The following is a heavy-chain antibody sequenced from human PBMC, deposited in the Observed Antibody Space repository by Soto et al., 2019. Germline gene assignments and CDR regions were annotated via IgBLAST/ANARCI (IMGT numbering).Heavy chain of an antibody. CDR3: ARHGNYYDSSVYYYVPFDC. Sequence: SETLSLTCTVSDDSINSSNYYWGWIRQPPGKGLEWIGSIYYSGSTYYNPSLKSRVSISVDTSKNQFSLKLSSVTAADTAVYYCARHGNYYDSSVYYYVPFDCWGQGTLVTVSS. J-gene: IGHJ4*02. CDR2: IYYSGST. CDR1: DDSINSSNYY. D-gene: IGHD3-22*01. V-gene: IGHV4-39*01.